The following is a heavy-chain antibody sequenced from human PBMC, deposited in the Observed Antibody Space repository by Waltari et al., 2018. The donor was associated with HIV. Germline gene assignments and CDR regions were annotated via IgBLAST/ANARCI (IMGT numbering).Heavy chain of an antibody. Sequence: QLQLQESGPGLVKPSETLSLTCTVSGGSISSSSYYWGWIRQAPGKGLEWIGSIYYSGSTYYHPSLKSRVTISVDTSKNQFSLKLSSVTAADTAVYHCVRHGGGWAPGGFDYWGQGTLVTVSS. D-gene: IGHD6-19*01. J-gene: IGHJ4*02. CDR3: VRHGGGWAPGGFDY. CDR2: IYYSGST. CDR1: GGSISSSSYY. V-gene: IGHV4-39*01.